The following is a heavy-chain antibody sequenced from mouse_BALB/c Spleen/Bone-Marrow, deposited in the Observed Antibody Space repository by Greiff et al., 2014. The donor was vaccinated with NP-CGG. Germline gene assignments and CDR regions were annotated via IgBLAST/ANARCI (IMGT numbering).Heavy chain of an antibody. J-gene: IGHJ3*01. Sequence: EVQLQQSGAELVKPGASVKLSCTASGFTFKDSYMHWVRQRPEQGLEWIGRIDPANGNTKYDPKFQGKATITADTSSNTAYLQLSSLASEDTADYYCASYYYGRSSFTYWGQGTLVTVSA. D-gene: IGHD1-1*01. CDR2: IDPANGNT. CDR1: GFTFKDSY. V-gene: IGHV14-3*02. CDR3: ASYYYGRSSFTY.